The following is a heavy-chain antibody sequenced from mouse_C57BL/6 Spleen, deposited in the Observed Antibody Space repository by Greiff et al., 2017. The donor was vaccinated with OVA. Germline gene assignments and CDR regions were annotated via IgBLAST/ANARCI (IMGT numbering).Heavy chain of an antibody. Sequence: VQLKESGAELVRPGASVKLSCTASGFNIKDYYMHWVKQRPEQGLEWIGWIDPENGDTEYASKFQGKATITADTSSNTAYLQLSSLTSEDTAVYYCTPIYDGYYVGYWGQGTTLTVSS. D-gene: IGHD2-3*01. CDR1: GFNIKDYY. CDR3: TPIYDGYYVGY. J-gene: IGHJ2*01. CDR2: IDPENGDT. V-gene: IGHV14-4*01.